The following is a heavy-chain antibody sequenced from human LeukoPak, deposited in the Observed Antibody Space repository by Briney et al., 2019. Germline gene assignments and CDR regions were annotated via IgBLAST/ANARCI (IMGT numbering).Heavy chain of an antibody. CDR3: ARDISSGYYDAFDI. CDR1: GFTVSSNY. Sequence: GGSLRHSCAASGFTVSSNYMSWVRQAPGKGLEWVSIIYSGGSTYYADSVKGRFTISRDNSKNTLYLQMNSLRAEDTAVYYCARDISSGYYDAFDIWGQGTMVTVSS. D-gene: IGHD3-22*01. V-gene: IGHV3-66*01. J-gene: IGHJ3*02. CDR2: IYSGGST.